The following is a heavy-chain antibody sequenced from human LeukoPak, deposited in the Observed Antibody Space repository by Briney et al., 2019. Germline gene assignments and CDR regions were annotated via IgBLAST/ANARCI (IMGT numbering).Heavy chain of an antibody. CDR3: ATGAVCGY. V-gene: IGHV3-7*03. Sequence: GGCASLFCAASGFTLSSYWMTWVRQAPGKGLEWVANIKQEGSERNYVDSVKGRFTISRDNAKNSLYLQMSSLCDEDTAVYYCATGAVCGYWGQGTLVTVSS. CDR2: IKQEGSER. J-gene: IGHJ4*02. CDR1: GFTLSSYW.